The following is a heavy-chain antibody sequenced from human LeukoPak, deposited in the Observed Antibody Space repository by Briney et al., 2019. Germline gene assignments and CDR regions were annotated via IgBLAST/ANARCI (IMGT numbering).Heavy chain of an antibody. J-gene: IGHJ6*02. Sequence: GGSLRLSCAASGFTFSSAAMSWVRQAPGKGLEWVSIISSSGGSTYYADSVKGRFTISRDNAKNSLYLQMNSLRAEDTAVYYCARGGCSTSCYPYYYYGMDVWGQGTTVTVSS. CDR2: ISSSGGST. V-gene: IGHV3-23*01. D-gene: IGHD2-2*01. CDR3: ARGGCSTSCYPYYYYGMDV. CDR1: GFTFSSAA.